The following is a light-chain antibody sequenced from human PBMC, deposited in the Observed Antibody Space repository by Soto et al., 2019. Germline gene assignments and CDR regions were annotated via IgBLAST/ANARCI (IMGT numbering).Light chain of an antibody. V-gene: IGKV3-15*01. J-gene: IGKJ4*01. CDR3: QQYIRWPLT. Sequence: EIVMTQSPATLSVSPGERATLSCRASETVSTNLAWYQQRPGQAPRLLLYGASTRATGIPVRFSGSGFGTEFTLTISSLQSEDFAVYYCQQYIRWPLTFGGGTKVDIK. CDR1: ETVSTN. CDR2: GAS.